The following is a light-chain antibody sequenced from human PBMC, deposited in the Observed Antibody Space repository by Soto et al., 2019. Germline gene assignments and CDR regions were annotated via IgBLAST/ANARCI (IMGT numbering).Light chain of an antibody. J-gene: IGKJ1*01. CDR3: QQYNSYSLT. Sequence: DIQMTQSPSTLSASVGDRVTITCRASQSISSWLAWYQQKPGKAPKLLIYNASSLESGVPSRFSGSGSGTEFTLTISSXQPDDFATYNCQQYNSYSLTFGQGTKVDTK. CDR2: NAS. CDR1: QSISSW. V-gene: IGKV1-5*01.